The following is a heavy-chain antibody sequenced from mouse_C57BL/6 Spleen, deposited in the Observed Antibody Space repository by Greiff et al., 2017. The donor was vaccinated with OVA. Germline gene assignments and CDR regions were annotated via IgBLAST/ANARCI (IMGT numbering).Heavy chain of an antibody. CDR2: IHPNSGST. J-gene: IGHJ2*01. CDR3: ARGTIYDGYYPDY. CDR1: GYTFTSYW. V-gene: IGHV1-64*01. Sequence: QVQLQQPGAELVKPGASVKLSCKASGYTFTSYWMHWVKQRPGQGLERIGMIHPNSGSTNYNEKFKSKATLTVDKSSSTAYMQLSSLTSEDSAVYYCARGTIYDGYYPDYWGQGTTLTVSS. D-gene: IGHD2-3*01.